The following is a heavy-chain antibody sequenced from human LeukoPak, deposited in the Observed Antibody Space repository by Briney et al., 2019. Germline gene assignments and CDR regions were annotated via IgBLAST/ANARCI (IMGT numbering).Heavy chain of an antibody. J-gene: IGHJ4*02. Sequence: GGSLRLSCAASGFTFDDYAMHWVRQAPGKGLGWVSGISWNSGSIGYADSVKGRFTISRDNAKNSLYLQMNSLRAEDTALYYCAKVGGDYSSSWYGTFDYWGQGTLVTVSS. D-gene: IGHD6-13*01. V-gene: IGHV3-9*01. CDR1: GFTFDDYA. CDR3: AKVGGDYSSSWYGTFDY. CDR2: ISWNSGSI.